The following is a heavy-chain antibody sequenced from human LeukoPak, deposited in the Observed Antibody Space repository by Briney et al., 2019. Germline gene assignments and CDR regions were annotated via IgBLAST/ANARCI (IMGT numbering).Heavy chain of an antibody. CDR1: GYSISSGYY. D-gene: IGHD2-2*01. CDR3: ARHSFGIVVVPAALPYNWFDP. V-gene: IGHV4-38-2*01. Sequence: SETLSLTCAVSGYSISSGYYWGWIRQPPGKGLEWIGSIYHSGSTYYNPSLKSRVTISVDTSKNQFSLKLSSVTAADTAVYYCARHSFGIVVVPAALPYNWFDPWGQGTLVTVSS. CDR2: IYHSGST. J-gene: IGHJ5*02.